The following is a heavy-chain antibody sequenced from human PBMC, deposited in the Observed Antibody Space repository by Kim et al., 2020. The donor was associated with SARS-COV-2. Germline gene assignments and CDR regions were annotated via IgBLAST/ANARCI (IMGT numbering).Heavy chain of an antibody. CDR1: GYSISSGYY. CDR3: ARDRVDTAMVHYWYFDL. Sequence: SETLSLTCTVSGYSISSGYYWGWIRQPPGKGLEWIGSIYHSGSTYYNPSLKSRVTISVDTSKNQFSLKLSSVTAADTAVYYCARDRVDTAMVHYWYFDLWGRGTLVTVSS. D-gene: IGHD5-18*01. V-gene: IGHV4-38-2*02. J-gene: IGHJ2*01. CDR2: IYHSGST.